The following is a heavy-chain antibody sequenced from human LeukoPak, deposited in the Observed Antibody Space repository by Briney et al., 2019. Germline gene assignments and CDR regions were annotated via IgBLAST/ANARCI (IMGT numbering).Heavy chain of an antibody. CDR3: ASRGLLELYYTDV. Sequence: SETLSLTCTVSGGSISSGRYYWSWIRQPAGKGLEWIGRIYSSGNTNYNPSLKSRVTMLVDTSKNQFSLKLDSVTAADTAVYYCASRGLLELYYTDVWGKGTTVTVSS. V-gene: IGHV4-61*02. CDR2: IYSSGNT. CDR1: GGSISSGRYY. D-gene: IGHD3-3*01. J-gene: IGHJ6*03.